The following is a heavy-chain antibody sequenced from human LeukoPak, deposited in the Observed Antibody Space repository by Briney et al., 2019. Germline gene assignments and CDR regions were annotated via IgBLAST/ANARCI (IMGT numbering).Heavy chain of an antibody. CDR2: IYGGGTT. CDR3: ARVSRTTVTTKAIDY. J-gene: IGHJ4*02. V-gene: IGHV3-53*05. CDR1: GFTVSSNY. Sequence: GGSLRLSCAASGFTVSSNYMSWVRQAPGKGLEWVSVIYGGGTTYYADSVKGRFTISRDNSKNTLYLQMNSLRAEDTAVYYCARVSRTTVTTKAIDYWGQGTLVTVSS. D-gene: IGHD4-17*01.